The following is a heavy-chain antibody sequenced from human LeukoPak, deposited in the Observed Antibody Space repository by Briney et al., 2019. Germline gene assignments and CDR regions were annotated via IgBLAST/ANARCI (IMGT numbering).Heavy chain of an antibody. CDR2: ISYDGSNK. J-gene: IGHJ4*02. CDR3: AKTLWGPRSCPDY. D-gene: IGHD3-16*01. Sequence: GGSLRLSCAASGFTFSDHYMDWVRQAPGKGLEWVTVISYDGSNKYYADSVKGRFTISRDNSKNTLYLQMNSLRPEDTAVYYCAKTLWGPRSCPDYWGQGTLVTVSS. CDR1: GFTFSDHY. V-gene: IGHV3-30*18.